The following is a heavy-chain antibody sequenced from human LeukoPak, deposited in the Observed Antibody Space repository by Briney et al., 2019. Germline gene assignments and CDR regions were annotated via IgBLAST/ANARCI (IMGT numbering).Heavy chain of an antibody. CDR1: EFTFNNYA. V-gene: IGHV3-23*01. CDR2: ISGRGGIT. Sequence: GGSLRLSCAASEFTFNNYAVSWVRQAPGQGLEWVSTISGRGGITYYADSVKGRFTISRDNSKNTVFLQMNSLRVDDTAVYYCAKALRETHRPVYPYYYMDVWGKGTTVTVSS. D-gene: IGHD2/OR15-2a*01. J-gene: IGHJ6*03. CDR3: AKALRETHRPVYPYYYMDV.